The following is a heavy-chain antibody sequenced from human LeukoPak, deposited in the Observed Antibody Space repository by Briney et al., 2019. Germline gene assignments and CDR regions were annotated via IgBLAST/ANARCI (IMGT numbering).Heavy chain of an antibody. J-gene: IGHJ4*02. CDR1: GFTFSSYS. CDR3: ARREISGWYVDY. CDR2: ISSSSSYI. D-gene: IGHD6-19*01. Sequence: GGSLRLSCAASGFTFSSYSMNWVRQAPGKGLEWVSSISSSSSYIYYADSVKGRFTISRDNAKNSLYLQMNSLRAVDTAMYYCARREISGWYVDYWGQGTLVTVSS. V-gene: IGHV3-21*01.